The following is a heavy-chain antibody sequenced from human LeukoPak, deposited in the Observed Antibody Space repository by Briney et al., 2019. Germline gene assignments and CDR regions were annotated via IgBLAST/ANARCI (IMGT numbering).Heavy chain of an antibody. CDR2: IYYSGSS. Sequence: KTSETLSLTCAVSGGSISSSSYYWGWIRQPPGKGLEWIGSIYYSGSSYYNPSLKSRVTISVDTSKNQFSLKLSSVSAADTAVYYCARDTLVYDTSGYYADYFDPWGQGTLVTVSS. CDR1: GGSISSSSYY. CDR3: ARDTLVYDTSGYYADYFDP. D-gene: IGHD3-22*01. J-gene: IGHJ5*02. V-gene: IGHV4-39*07.